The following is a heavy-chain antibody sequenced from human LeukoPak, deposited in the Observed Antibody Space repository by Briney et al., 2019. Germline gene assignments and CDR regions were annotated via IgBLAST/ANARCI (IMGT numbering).Heavy chain of an antibody. CDR2: ISGNGGST. V-gene: IGHV3-64D*06. J-gene: IGHJ3*02. CDR1: GFTFSRYA. D-gene: IGHD3-10*01. Sequence: GGSLRLSCSASGFTFSRYAMHWVRQAPGKGLDSVSGISGNGGSTYYADSVKGRFTISRDNSKSTLYLQMSSLRAEDTAVYYCAWELPRTDAFDIWGQGTLVTVSS. CDR3: AWELPRTDAFDI.